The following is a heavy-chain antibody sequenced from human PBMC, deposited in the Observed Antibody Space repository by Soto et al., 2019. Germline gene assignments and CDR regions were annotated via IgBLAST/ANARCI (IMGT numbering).Heavy chain of an antibody. V-gene: IGHV3-30-3*01. CDR1: GFTFSSYA. Sequence: PGGSLRLSCAASGFTFSSYAMHWVRQAPGKGLEWVAVISYDGSNKYYADSVKGRFTISRDNSKNTLYLQMNSLRAEDTAVYYCARDNSYNYFDYWGQGT. D-gene: IGHD5-18*01. J-gene: IGHJ4*02. CDR3: ARDNSYNYFDY. CDR2: ISYDGSNK.